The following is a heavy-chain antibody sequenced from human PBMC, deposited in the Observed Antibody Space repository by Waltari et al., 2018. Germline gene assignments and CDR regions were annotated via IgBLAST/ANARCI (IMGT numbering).Heavy chain of an antibody. J-gene: IGHJ2*01. Sequence: QLQLQESGPGLVKPSETLSLTCTVSGGSISSSSYYWGWIRQPPGKGLEWIGSIYYSGSTYYNPSLKSRVTISVDTSKNQFSQKLSSVTAADTAVYYCARDGDFGVVTPPGFGYFDLWGRGTLVTVSS. D-gene: IGHD3-3*01. CDR2: IYYSGST. CDR1: GGSISSSSYY. V-gene: IGHV4-39*07. CDR3: ARDGDFGVVTPPGFGYFDL.